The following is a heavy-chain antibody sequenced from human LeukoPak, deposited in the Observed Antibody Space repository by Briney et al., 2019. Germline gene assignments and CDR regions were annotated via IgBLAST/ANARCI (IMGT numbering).Heavy chain of an antibody. CDR1: GGSISSYY. J-gene: IGHJ4*02. Sequence: PSETLSLTCTVSGGSISSYYWSWIRQPAGKGLEWIGRIYTSGSTNYNPSLKSRVTISVDTSKNQFSLKLSSVTAADTAVYYCAREHCSSTSCYTNEGFDYWGQGTLVTVSS. CDR2: IYTSGST. V-gene: IGHV4-4*07. D-gene: IGHD2-2*02. CDR3: AREHCSSTSCYTNEGFDY.